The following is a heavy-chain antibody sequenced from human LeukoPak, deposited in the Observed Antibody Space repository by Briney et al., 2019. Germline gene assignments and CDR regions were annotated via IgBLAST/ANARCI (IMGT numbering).Heavy chain of an antibody. CDR1: GYTFTSYD. V-gene: IGHV1-8*01. Sequence: GASVTVSCKASGYTFTSYDINWVRQAAGQGLEWMGWMNPNSGNTGYAQKFQGRVTMTRNTSIITAYMELSSLRSEDTAVYYCARGHKDIVVVVAARSNSDAFDIWGQGTMVTVSS. D-gene: IGHD2-15*01. CDR2: MNPNSGNT. J-gene: IGHJ3*02. CDR3: ARGHKDIVVVVAARSNSDAFDI.